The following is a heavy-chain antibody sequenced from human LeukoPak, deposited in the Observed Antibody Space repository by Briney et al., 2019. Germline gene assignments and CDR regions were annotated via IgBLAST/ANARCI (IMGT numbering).Heavy chain of an antibody. J-gene: IGHJ5*02. CDR1: GFTFSTYG. Sequence: GPSLRPSWAPAGFTFSTYGIHWGRQAPRKGLEWGAFIRDDASNTYSPYSVKGRFTLSRDNSKNTLYLQMNSLRDEDTAVYYCAKDRTSFDYGFWSRGWFDPWGQGTLVSVCS. CDR2: IRDDASNT. D-gene: IGHD3-3*01. V-gene: IGHV3-30*02. CDR3: AKDRTSFDYGFWSRGWFDP.